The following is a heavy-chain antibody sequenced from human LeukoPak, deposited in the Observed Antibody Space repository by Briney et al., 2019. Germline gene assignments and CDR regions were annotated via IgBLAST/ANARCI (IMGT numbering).Heavy chain of an antibody. CDR2: INTDGSST. CDR3: ARGTATTAGIDY. D-gene: IGHD6-13*01. V-gene: IGHV3-74*01. Sequence: GGSLRLSCATSGFTISSHWMHWVRQAPGEGLVWVSHINTDGSSTTYGDPAKGRFTVSRDSATLFLQMNSLRVDDTAIYYCARGTATTAGIDYWGLGTLVTVSS. CDR1: GFTISSHW. J-gene: IGHJ4*02.